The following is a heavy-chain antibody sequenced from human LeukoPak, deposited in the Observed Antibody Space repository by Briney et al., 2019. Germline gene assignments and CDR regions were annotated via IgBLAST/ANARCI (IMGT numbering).Heavy chain of an antibody. D-gene: IGHD3-10*01. CDR2: ISSSGSTI. J-gene: IGHJ4*02. Sequence: GGSLRLSCAASGFTFSDYYMGWIRQAPGKGLEWVSYISSSGSTIYYADSVKGRFTISRDNAKNSLYLQMNSLRAEDTAVYYRARSRIWFGELSRYFDYWGQGTLVTVSS. V-gene: IGHV3-11*01. CDR3: ARSRIWFGELSRYFDY. CDR1: GFTFSDYY.